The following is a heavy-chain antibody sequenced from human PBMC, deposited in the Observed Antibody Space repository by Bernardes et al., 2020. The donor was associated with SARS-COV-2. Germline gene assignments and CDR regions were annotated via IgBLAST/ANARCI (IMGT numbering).Heavy chain of an antibody. CDR3: ARGSGNYYFDY. J-gene: IGHJ4*02. CDR1: GFTFSSYC. Sequence: GGTLRLSCAASGFTFSSYCMHWIRQVPGKGLVWVSRINGDGNSINYADSVKGRFTISRDNAKNTLYLQMTSLTAEDTALYYCARGSGNYYFDYWGQGTLITVSS. V-gene: IGHV3-74*01. CDR2: INGDGNSI. D-gene: IGHD6-19*01.